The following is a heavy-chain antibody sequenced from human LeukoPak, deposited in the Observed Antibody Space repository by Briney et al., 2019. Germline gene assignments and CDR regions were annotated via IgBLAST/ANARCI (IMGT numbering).Heavy chain of an antibody. CDR1: GFTFSSYG. D-gene: IGHD5-12*01. CDR2: IRYDGSNK. CDR3: ARDSGYARGTYAFDI. V-gene: IGHV3-30*02. Sequence: GGSLRLSCAASGFTFSSYGMHWVRQAPGKGLEWVAFIRYDGSNKYYADSVKGRFTISRDNSKNTLYLQMNSLRTEDTAVYYCARDSGYARGTYAFDIWGQGTMVTVSS. J-gene: IGHJ3*02.